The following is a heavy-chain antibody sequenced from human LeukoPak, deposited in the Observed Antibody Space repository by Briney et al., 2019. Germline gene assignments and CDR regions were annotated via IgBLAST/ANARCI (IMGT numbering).Heavy chain of an antibody. Sequence: ASVKVSCKASGGTFSSYAISWVRQAPGQALEWMGGIIPIFGTANYAQKFQGRVTITADESTSTAYMELSSLRSEDTAVYYCARRGAAAGTLDYWGQGTLVTVSS. V-gene: IGHV1-69*01. CDR2: IIPIFGTA. D-gene: IGHD6-13*01. CDR1: GGTFSSYA. J-gene: IGHJ4*02. CDR3: ARRGAAAGTLDY.